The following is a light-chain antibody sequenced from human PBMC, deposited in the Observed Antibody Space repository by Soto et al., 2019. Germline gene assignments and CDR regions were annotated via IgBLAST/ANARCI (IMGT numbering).Light chain of an antibody. Sequence: EIVLTPSPGTMSLSPGERATLSCRASQSVRSSYLAWYQQKPGQAPRLLIYGASSRATGIPDRFSGSVSGTDFALTISRLEPEDFEVYYCQQYGSSRTFGQVKKVELK. CDR3: QQYGSSRT. CDR1: QSVRSSY. V-gene: IGKV3-20*01. CDR2: GAS. J-gene: IGKJ1*01.